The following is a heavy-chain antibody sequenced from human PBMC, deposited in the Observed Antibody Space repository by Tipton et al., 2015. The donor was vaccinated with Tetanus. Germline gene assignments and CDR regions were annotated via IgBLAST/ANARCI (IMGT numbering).Heavy chain of an antibody. CDR2: ISNDGYNT. V-gene: IGHV3-30*18. J-gene: IGHJ4*02. CDR3: ANLVAVIVNDY. Sequence: SLRLSCAASGFIFSRYYMHWVRQAPGKGLEWVAVISNDGYNTFYADAVEGRFTISRDNSRNMLHLDMSSLRVEDTAVYYCANLVAVIVNDYWGQGTLVTVS. CDR1: GFIFSRYY. D-gene: IGHD6-19*01.